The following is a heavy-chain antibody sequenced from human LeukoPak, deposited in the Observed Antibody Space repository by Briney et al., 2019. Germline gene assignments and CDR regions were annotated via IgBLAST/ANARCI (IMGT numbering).Heavy chain of an antibody. J-gene: IGHJ4*02. V-gene: IGHV4-38-2*02. CDR3: AREVVLLWFGEPGGYFDY. CDR2: IYYSGST. CDR1: GYSISSGYY. Sequence: PSETLSLTCTVSGYSISSGYYWGWIRQPPGKGLEWIGYIYYSGSTNYNPSLKSRVTISVDTSKNQFSLKLTSVTAADTAVYYCAREVVLLWFGEPGGYFDYWGQGTLVTVSS. D-gene: IGHD3-10*01.